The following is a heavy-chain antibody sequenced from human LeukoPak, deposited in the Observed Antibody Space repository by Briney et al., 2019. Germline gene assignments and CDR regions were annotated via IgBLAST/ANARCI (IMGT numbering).Heavy chain of an antibody. V-gene: IGHV4-59*08. CDR3: ARRPGGGSIDY. CDR2: IYYSGST. D-gene: IGHD3-16*01. Sequence: SETLSLTCTVSGGSISSYYWSWIRQPPGKGLEWIGYIYYSGSTNYNPSLKSRVTLSLDTSKNQFSLNLSSVTAADTAVYYCARRPGGGSIDYWGQGTLVTVSS. CDR1: GGSISSYY. J-gene: IGHJ4*02.